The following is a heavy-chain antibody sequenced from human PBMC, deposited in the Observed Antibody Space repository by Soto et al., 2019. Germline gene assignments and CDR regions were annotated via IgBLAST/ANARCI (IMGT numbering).Heavy chain of an antibody. J-gene: IGHJ5*02. CDR2: INHSGST. D-gene: IGHD2-2*01. CDR1: GGSFSGYY. CDR3: ARVLGEFCSSTSCATPSWFDP. V-gene: IGHV4-34*01. Sequence: QVQLQQWGAGLLKPSETVSFTCAVYGGSFSGYYWSWIRQPRGKGLEWIGEINHSGSTNYNPSLKSRVTISVDTSKNQFSLKLSSVTAADTAVYYCARVLGEFCSSTSCATPSWFDPWGQGTLVTVSS.